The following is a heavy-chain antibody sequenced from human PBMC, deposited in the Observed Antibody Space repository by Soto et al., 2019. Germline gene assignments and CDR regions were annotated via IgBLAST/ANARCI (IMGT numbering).Heavy chain of an antibody. CDR1: GASISVHSYY. V-gene: IGHV4-39*07. CDR3: ARMEYCSSTSCYRRNYYYGMDV. D-gene: IGHD2-2*02. CDR2: SYYSGTT. J-gene: IGHJ6*02. Sequence: SETLSLTCTVSGASISVHSYYWTWIRQPPGKGLEWIGSSYYSGTTYFNPSLKSRATISVDTSKNQFSLKLSSVTAADTAVYYCARMEYCSSTSCYRRNYYYGMDVWGQGTTVTVSS.